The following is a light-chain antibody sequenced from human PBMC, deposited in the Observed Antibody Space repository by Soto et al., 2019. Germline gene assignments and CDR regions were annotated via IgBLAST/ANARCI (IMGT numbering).Light chain of an antibody. CDR2: VAS. CDR3: KQYGSSGT. CDR1: QSVSNNY. J-gene: IGKJ1*01. V-gene: IGKV3-20*01. Sequence: EIVLTQSPGTLSLSAGESATLSCRASQSVSNNYLAWYQQKPGQAPRLLIYVASNRATGIQDRFSGSGSGTEFTLTISRLEPEDFAVYYCKQYGSSGTFGQGTKVDIK.